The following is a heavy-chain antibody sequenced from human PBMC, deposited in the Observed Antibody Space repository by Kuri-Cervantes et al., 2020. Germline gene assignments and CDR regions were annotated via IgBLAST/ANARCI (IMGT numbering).Heavy chain of an antibody. CDR1: GDSVSSNSAT. D-gene: IGHD6-6*01. J-gene: IGHJ5*02. CDR2: TYYRSKWYN. V-gene: IGHV6-1*01. CDR3: ARESEYSSSSVFDP. Sequence: SETLSLTCAISGDSVSSNSATWNWIRQSPSRGLEWLGRTYYRSKWYNDYAVSVKSRITINPDTSKNQFSLQLSSVTPEDTAVYYCARESEYSSSSVFDPWGQGTLVTVSS.